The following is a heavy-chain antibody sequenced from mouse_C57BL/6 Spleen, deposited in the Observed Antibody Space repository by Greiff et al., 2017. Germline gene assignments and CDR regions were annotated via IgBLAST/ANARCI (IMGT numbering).Heavy chain of an antibody. D-gene: IGHD2-1*01. CDR2: IYPGSGST. V-gene: IGHV1-55*01. J-gene: IGHJ2*01. CDR1: GYTFTSYW. CDR3: ARGGFGNYPFDY. Sequence: VQLQQPGAELVKPGASVKMSCKASGYTFTSYWITWVKQRPGQGLEWIGDIYPGSGSTNYNEKFKSKATLTVDTSSSTAYMQLSSLTSEDSAVYYCARGGFGNYPFDYWGQGTTLTVSS.